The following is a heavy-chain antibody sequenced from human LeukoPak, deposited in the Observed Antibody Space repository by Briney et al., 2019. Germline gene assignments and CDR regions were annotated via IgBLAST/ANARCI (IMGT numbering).Heavy chain of an antibody. CDR1: GGTFSSYA. V-gene: IGHV1-69*01. CDR3: AREHMTRVTLDY. CDR2: IIPIFGSA. Sequence: GSSVKVSCKASGGTFSSYAISWVRQAPGQGLEWMGGIIPIFGSANYAQNFQGRVTITADESTTTAYMELSSLRSEDTAVYYCAREHMTRVTLDYWGQGTLVTVSS. D-gene: IGHD4-17*01. J-gene: IGHJ4*02.